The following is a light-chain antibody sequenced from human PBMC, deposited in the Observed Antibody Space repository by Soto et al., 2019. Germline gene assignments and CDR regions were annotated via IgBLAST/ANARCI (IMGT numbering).Light chain of an antibody. CDR2: GAS. CDR3: QEYNNWRPIT. V-gene: IGKV3-15*01. J-gene: IGKJ4*01. CDR1: QSINSK. Sequence: IVMTQSPATLSVSPGERATLSCRASQSINSKLAWYQQKPGQAPRLLIYGASTRATGIPVRFSGSGSGTEFTLTITSLQSEDFAVYYCQEYNNWRPITFDGGTKVDIK.